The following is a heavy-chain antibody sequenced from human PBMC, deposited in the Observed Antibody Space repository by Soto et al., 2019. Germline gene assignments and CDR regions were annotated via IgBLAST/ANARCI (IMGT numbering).Heavy chain of an antibody. CDR1: GYDYVTYA. D-gene: IGHD5-18*01. CDR3: ARRVQVWLPDYYGMDV. CDR2: ISTLNGNT. Sequence: QAQLVQSGAEVKKPGASVNVSCKASGYDYVTYAITWVRQRPGQGLEWMGWISTLNGNTNYAQNFQGRVTMTTDTSTRIVHLELRSLGSDDTAVYYCARRVQVWLPDYYGMDVWGQGSTVIVSS. J-gene: IGHJ6*02. V-gene: IGHV1-18*01.